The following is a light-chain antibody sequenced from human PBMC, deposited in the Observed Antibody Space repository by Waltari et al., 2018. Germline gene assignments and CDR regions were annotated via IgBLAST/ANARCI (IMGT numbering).Light chain of an antibody. Sequence: QSALTQPPSASGSPGQSVTFSCPGTSSDIGTYTFVSWYQQHPGKPPKLMIYDVNKRPSGVPDRFSGSKSDNTASLTVSGLQAEDESVYYCSSYAGSNTWVFGGGTKLTVV. CDR1: SSDIGTYTF. V-gene: IGLV2-8*01. CDR2: DVN. CDR3: SSYAGSNTWV. J-gene: IGLJ3*02.